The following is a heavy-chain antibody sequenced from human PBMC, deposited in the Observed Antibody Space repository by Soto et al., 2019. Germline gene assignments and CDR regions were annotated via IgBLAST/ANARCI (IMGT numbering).Heavy chain of an antibody. CDR1: GGTFSSYT. D-gene: IGHD3-10*01. CDR3: ASLMSSGYYYGMDV. Sequence: QVQLVQSGAEVKKPGSSVKVSCKASGGTFSSYTISWVRQAPGQGLEWMGRIIPILGIANYAQKFQGRATITADKPTSTAYMELSSLRSEDTAVYYCASLMSSGYYYGMDVWGQGTTVTVSS. J-gene: IGHJ6*02. V-gene: IGHV1-69*02. CDR2: IIPILGIA.